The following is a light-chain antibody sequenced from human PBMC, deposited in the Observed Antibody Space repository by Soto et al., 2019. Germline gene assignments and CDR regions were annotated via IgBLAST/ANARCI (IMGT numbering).Light chain of an antibody. V-gene: IGLV2-11*01. CDR2: EVN. J-gene: IGLJ1*01. Sequence: QSALTQPRSVSGSPGQSVTVSCTGTSSDVGGYNHVTWYQQHPGKAPKLMISEVNKRPSGVPDRFSGSKSGNTASLTISGLQAEDEADYYCCSFAGRIFVFGTGTKLTVL. CDR3: CSFAGRIFV. CDR1: SSDVGGYNH.